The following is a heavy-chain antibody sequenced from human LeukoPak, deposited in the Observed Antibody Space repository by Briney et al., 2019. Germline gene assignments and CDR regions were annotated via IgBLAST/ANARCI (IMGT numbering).Heavy chain of an antibody. CDR3: ARTPQGDNYFDY. Sequence: SETLSLTCTVSGGSISSSSYYWGWIRQPPGKGLEWIGYIYYSGSTNYNPSLKSRVTMSVDTSNNQLSLMMTSVTAADTAVFYCARTPQGDNYFDYWGQGHLVTVSS. V-gene: IGHV4-61*05. D-gene: IGHD3-9*01. J-gene: IGHJ4*02. CDR2: IYYSGST. CDR1: GGSISSSSYY.